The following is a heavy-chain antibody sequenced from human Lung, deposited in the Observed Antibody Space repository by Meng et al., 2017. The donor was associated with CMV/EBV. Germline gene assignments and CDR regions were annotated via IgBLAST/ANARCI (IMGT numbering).Heavy chain of an antibody. CDR1: SFSGYY. CDR2: MEKSGTA. J-gene: IGHJ4*02. V-gene: IGHV4-34*02. Sequence: QVQLQQWGAGLFKPSETLSLTCAVGSFSGYYLSWIRQPPGQGLEWIAEMEKSGTANYNVSLRSRVIMSVDAYKNQFSLNLRSMTAADTAVYFCARGTWSGYSYWGQGTLVTVSS. D-gene: IGHD3-3*01. CDR3: ARGTWSGYSY.